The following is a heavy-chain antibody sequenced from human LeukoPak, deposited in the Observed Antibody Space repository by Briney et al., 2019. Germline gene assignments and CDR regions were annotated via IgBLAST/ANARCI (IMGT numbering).Heavy chain of an antibody. J-gene: IGHJ4*02. D-gene: IGHD3-10*01. CDR1: GGSISSSSYY. Sequence: HPSETLSLTCTVSGGSISSSSYYWGWVRQAPGKGLEWVSYISSSSSTIYYADSVKGRFTISRDNAKNSLYLQMNSLRAEDTAVYYCARDHYGSGSYVGYWGQGTLVTVSS. CDR2: ISSSSSTI. V-gene: IGHV3-48*04. CDR3: ARDHYGSGSYVGY.